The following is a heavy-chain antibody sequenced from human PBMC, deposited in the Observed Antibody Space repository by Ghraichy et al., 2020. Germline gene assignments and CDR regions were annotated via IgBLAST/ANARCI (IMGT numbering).Heavy chain of an antibody. CDR3: ASYYFDSSGYYFSSFDS. CDR1: GGTFSSYA. V-gene: IGHV1-69*06. Sequence: SVKVSCKASGGTFSSYAINWVRQAPGQGLEWMGGIIPIFGTANYAQKFQGRVTITADKSTSTAYMELISLRSEDKAVYYCASYYFDSSGYYFSSFDSWGQGTLVTVSS. J-gene: IGHJ4*02. CDR2: IIPIFGTA. D-gene: IGHD3-22*01.